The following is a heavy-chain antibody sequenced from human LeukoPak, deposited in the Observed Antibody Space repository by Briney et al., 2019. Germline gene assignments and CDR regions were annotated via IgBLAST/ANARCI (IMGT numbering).Heavy chain of an antibody. CDR3: ASLHNFDLYY. CDR2: SHYSGST. J-gene: IGHJ4*02. V-gene: IGHV4-39*01. Sequence: SETLSLTCTVSGGSISSSSYYWGWSRQPPGRGREWFGSSHYSGSTYYNPGLNSRVTISEDTSKNQFSLKMSSVTAADTAVYYCASLHNFDLYYWGQGTLVTVSS. CDR1: GGSISSSSYY. D-gene: IGHD3-9*01.